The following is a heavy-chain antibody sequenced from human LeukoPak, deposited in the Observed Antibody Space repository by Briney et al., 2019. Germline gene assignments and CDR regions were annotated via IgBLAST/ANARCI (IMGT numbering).Heavy chain of an antibody. Sequence: PSETLSLTCTVSGGSVSSGSYYWSWIRQPPGKGLEWIGYIYYSGSTYYNPSLKSRVTISVDTSKNQFSLKLSSVTAADTAVYYCARDNGTSYFDYRGQGTLVTVSS. CDR2: IYYSGST. CDR3: ARDNGTSYFDY. CDR1: GGSVSSGSYY. V-gene: IGHV4-30-4*08. D-gene: IGHD1-14*01. J-gene: IGHJ4*02.